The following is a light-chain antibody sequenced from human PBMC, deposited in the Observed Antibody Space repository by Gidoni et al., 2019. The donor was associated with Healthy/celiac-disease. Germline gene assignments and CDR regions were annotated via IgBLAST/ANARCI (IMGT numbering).Light chain of an antibody. V-gene: IGKV3-11*01. CDR2: DAS. CDR3: QQRSNWLT. Sequence: IVLTQSPATPSLSPGARATFTCRASPSVSSYLAWYQQKPGQAPRLLIYDASNRDTGIPAKCSSRGSGTDITLTISSLEPEDFAVYYCQQRSNWLTFGGGTKVEIK. CDR1: PSVSSY. J-gene: IGKJ4*01.